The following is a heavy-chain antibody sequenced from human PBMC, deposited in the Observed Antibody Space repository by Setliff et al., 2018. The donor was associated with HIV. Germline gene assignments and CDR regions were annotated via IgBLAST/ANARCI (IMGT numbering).Heavy chain of an antibody. V-gene: IGHV4-4*07. CDR2: IYSSGTT. D-gene: IGHD1-26*01. CDR1: GGSFSSYY. J-gene: IGHJ4*02. Sequence: SETLSLTCTISGGSFSSYYWSWIRQPAGRGLEWIGRIYSSGTTNYNPSLKSRVTMSVDTSKNQFSLKLTSVTAADTAVYFCAGDYAGSGRPFDYWGQGTLVTVSS. CDR3: AGDYAGSGRPFDY.